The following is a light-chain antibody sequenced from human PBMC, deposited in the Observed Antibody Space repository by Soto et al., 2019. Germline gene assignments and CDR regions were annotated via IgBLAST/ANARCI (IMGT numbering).Light chain of an antibody. J-gene: IGKJ1*01. CDR3: QQYGSSPRT. CDR2: GAS. V-gene: IGKV3-20*01. Sequence: DIALTQSPGTLSLSPGERATLSCRASQTVSSSSLAWYQQKPGQAPRLLIFGASTRAAGFPDRFSGSGSGTDFTLTISRLEPEDFAVYYCQQYGSSPRTFGQGTKVEIK. CDR1: QTVSSSS.